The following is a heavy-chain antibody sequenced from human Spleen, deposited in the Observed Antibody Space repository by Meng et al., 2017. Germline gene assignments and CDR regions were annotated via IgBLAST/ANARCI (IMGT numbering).Heavy chain of an antibody. CDR1: GGSFSDYY. V-gene: IGHV4-34*01. CDR3: ARGRKAGYSGGKQRYWFDP. J-gene: IGHJ5*02. D-gene: IGHD6-19*01. Sequence: SEILSPTCVVPGGSFSDYYWSWLRQPPGKGLEWIGEINHSGSTNYNPPLESRATISVDTSQNNLSLKLSSVTAANSAVYYCARGRKAGYSGGKQRYWFDPWGQGTRVTVSS. CDR2: INHSGST.